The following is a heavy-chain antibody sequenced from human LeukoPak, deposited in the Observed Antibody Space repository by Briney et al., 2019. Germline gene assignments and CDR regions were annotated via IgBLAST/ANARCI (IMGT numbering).Heavy chain of an antibody. CDR3: ARDSPYYYDSSGYYPTFDY. J-gene: IGHJ4*02. Sequence: GASVKVSCKASGYTFTSYGISWVRQAPGQGLEWMGRIIPIPGIANYAQKFQGRVTITADKSTSTAYMELSSLRFEDTAVYYCARDSPYYYDSSGYYPTFDYWGQGTLVTVSS. V-gene: IGHV1-69*04. CDR1: GYTFTSYG. CDR2: IIPIPGIA. D-gene: IGHD3-22*01.